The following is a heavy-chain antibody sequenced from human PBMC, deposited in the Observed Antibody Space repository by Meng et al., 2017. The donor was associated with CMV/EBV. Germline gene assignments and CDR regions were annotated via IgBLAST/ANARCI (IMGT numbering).Heavy chain of an antibody. J-gene: IGHJ4*02. D-gene: IGHD5-24*01. CDR1: GGTFSSYA. Sequence: QVQLVTSGAQVKKPGSTVKGSCYASGGTFSSYAISWVRQAPGQGLEWMGGIIPIFGTANYAQKFQGRVTITADESTSTAHMELSSLRSEYTAVYYCARMPRDGYNYIDYWGQGTLVTVSS. CDR3: ARMPRDGYNYIDY. CDR2: IIPIFGTA. V-gene: IGHV1-69*12.